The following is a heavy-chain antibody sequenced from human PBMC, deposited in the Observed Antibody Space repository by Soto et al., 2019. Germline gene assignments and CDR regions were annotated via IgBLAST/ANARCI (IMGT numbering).Heavy chain of an antibody. D-gene: IGHD1-26*01. CDR3: AKVLVVWELNAYWYFDL. CDR1: GFTFSSYA. V-gene: IGHV3-23*01. CDR2: ISGSGGST. J-gene: IGHJ2*01. Sequence: EVQLLESGGGLVQPGGSLRLSCAASGFTFSSYAMSWVRQAPGKGLEWVSAISGSGGSTYYADSVKGRFTISRDNSKNTLYLQMSSLRAEDTAVYYCAKVLVVWELNAYWYFDLWGRGTLVTVSS.